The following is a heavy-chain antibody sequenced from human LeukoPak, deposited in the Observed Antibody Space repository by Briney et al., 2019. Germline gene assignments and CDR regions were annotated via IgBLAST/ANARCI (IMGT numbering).Heavy chain of an antibody. V-gene: IGHV3-11*06. CDR3: ARDRDIVATIGEEDAFDI. Sequence: GGSLRLSCAASGFTFSDYYMSWIRQAPGKGLEWVSYISSSSSYTNYADSVKGRFTISRDNAKNSLYLQMNSLRAEDTAVYYCARDRDIVATIGEEDAFDIWGQGTMVTVSS. D-gene: IGHD5-12*01. J-gene: IGHJ3*02. CDR1: GFTFSDYY. CDR2: ISSSSSYT.